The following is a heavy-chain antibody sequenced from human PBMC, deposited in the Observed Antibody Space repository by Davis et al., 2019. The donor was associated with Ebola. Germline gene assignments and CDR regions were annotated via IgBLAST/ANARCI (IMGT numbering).Heavy chain of an antibody. CDR3: ATTYDSRGYYSIGSFDF. CDR2: NTPIFGTT. J-gene: IGHJ4*02. D-gene: IGHD3-22*01. Sequence: AASVKVSCKASGGTFSNYAIKWARQAPGHGPEWMGGNTPIFGTTNYAQKFQGRVTITADKSTSTAYMELSSLRSEDTAIYYCATTYDSRGYYSIGSFDFWGQGTLVTVSS. V-gene: IGHV1-69*06. CDR1: GGTFSNYA.